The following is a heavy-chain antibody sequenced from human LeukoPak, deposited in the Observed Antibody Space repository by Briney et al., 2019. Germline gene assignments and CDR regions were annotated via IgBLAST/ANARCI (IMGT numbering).Heavy chain of an antibody. Sequence: GGSLRLSCEASGFTFSSYWMSWVRQAPGKGLEWVAHRKEDESDEYYVDSVRGRFTASRDNAKNSVNLQMNSLRVDDTAVYYCTRDVTEYVGASADWGQGTLVTVSS. J-gene: IGHJ4*02. D-gene: IGHD1-26*01. CDR3: TRDVTEYVGASAD. V-gene: IGHV3-7*03. CDR2: RKEDESDE. CDR1: GFTFSSYW.